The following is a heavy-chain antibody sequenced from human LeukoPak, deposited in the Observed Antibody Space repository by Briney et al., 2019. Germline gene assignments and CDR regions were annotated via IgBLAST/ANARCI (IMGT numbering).Heavy chain of an antibody. CDR2: INPNSGGT. CDR1: GYTFTGYY. V-gene: IGHV1-2*02. Sequence: ASVKVSCKASGYTFTGYYMHWVRQAPGQGLEWMGWINPNSGGTNYAQKFQGRVTMTRDTSISTAYMELSRLRSDGTAVYYCARASGTLGYCSSTSCPRYFDYWGQGTLVTVSS. D-gene: IGHD2-2*01. CDR3: ARASGTLGYCSSTSCPRYFDY. J-gene: IGHJ4*02.